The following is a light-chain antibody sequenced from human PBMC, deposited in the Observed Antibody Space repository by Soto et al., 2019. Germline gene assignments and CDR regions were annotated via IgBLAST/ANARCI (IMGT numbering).Light chain of an antibody. CDR2: GAS. CDR3: QQRSNWPWT. Sequence: EIVLTQSPATLSVSPGEGATLSCRASQSVSRNLAWYQKKPGQAPRLLIYGASTRATGIPARFIGSGSGTDFTLTISSLQSEDFAVYYCQQRSNWPWTFGQGTKVEIK. V-gene: IGKV3-15*01. J-gene: IGKJ1*01. CDR1: QSVSRN.